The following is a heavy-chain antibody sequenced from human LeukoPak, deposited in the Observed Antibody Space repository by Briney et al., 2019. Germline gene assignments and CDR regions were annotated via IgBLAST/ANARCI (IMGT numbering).Heavy chain of an antibody. Sequence: GASVKVSCKVSGYTLTELSMHWVRQAPGKGLEWRGGFDPEDGETIYAQKFQGRVTMTTDTSTSTAYMELRSLRSDDTAGYYCARVEVGATDGYSYYGMDVWGQGTTVTVSS. V-gene: IGHV1-24*01. D-gene: IGHD1-26*01. CDR3: ARVEVGATDGYSYYGMDV. CDR1: GYTLTELS. J-gene: IGHJ6*02. CDR2: FDPEDGET.